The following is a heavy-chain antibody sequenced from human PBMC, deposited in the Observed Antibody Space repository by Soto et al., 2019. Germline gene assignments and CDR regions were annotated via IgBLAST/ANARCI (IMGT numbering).Heavy chain of an antibody. V-gene: IGHV1-3*01. CDR2: INAGNGNT. CDR1: GYTFTSYA. D-gene: IGHD3-22*01. J-gene: IGHJ4*02. CDR3: ARDKNYYDSSGYYLLYYFDY. Sequence: ASVKVSCKASGYTFTSYAMHWVRQAPGQRLEWMGWINAGNGNTKYSQKFQGRVTITRDTSASTAYMELSSLRSEDTAVYYYARDKNYYDSSGYYLLYYFDYWGQGTLVTVSS.